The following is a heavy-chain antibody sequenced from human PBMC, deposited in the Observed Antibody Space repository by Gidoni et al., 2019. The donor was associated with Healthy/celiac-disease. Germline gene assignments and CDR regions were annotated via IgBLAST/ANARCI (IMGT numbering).Heavy chain of an antibody. CDR1: TFSSYA. CDR2: IIPIFGTA. CDR3: ARTRDIVVVPAAYYYYYMDV. J-gene: IGHJ6*03. D-gene: IGHD2-2*01. Sequence: TFSSYAIRWVRQAPGQGLEWMGGIIPIFGTANYAQKFQGRVTITADESTSTAYMELSSLRSEDTAVYYCARTRDIVVVPAAYYYYYMDVWGKGTTVTVSS. V-gene: IGHV1-69*01.